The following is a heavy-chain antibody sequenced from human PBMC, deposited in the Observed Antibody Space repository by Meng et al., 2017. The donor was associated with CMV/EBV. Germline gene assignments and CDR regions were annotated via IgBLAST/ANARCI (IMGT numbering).Heavy chain of an antibody. V-gene: IGHV1-18*01. CDR3: ARDGAYDSSGLFDY. CDR1: GFPFTTYG. D-gene: IGHD3-22*01. J-gene: IGHJ4*02. Sequence: LVQPEPEMRKPGVSVKVSCKASGFPFTTYGIPWVRQAPGQGLEWMGWISAYNGKTEYPQSLQGRVTMTTDTTASTAYMELRSLRADDTAVYYCARDGAYDSSGLFDYWGQGTLVTVSS. CDR2: ISAYNGKT.